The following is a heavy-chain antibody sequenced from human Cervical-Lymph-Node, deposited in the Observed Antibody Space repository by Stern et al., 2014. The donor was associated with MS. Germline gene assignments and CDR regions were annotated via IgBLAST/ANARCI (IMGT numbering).Heavy chain of an antibody. D-gene: IGHD3-22*01. V-gene: IGHV3-9*01. CDR1: GFTFDDYA. CDR3: AKDILHYYADAFDI. J-gene: IGHJ3*02. CDR2: ISWNSGSI. Sequence: EVQLVESGGGLVQPGRSLRLSCAASGFTFDDYAMHWVRQAPGKGLEWVSGISWNSGSIGYADSVKGRFTISRDNAKNSLYLQMNSLRAEDTALYYCAKDILHYYADAFDIWGQGTMVTVSS.